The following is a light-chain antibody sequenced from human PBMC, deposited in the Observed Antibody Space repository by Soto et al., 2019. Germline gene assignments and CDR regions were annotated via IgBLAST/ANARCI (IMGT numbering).Light chain of an antibody. J-gene: IGKJ3*01. CDR1: QGISRW. V-gene: IGKV1-12*01. CDR2: DAS. CDR3: QQANSFPFA. Sequence: DIQMTQSPSSVSASVGDRVTITCRASQGISRWLAWYQQKPGKAPKLLIYDASGLQSGVPSRFSGGGSGTDFTLTIDSLQTEDFATYYCQQANSFPFAFGPGTKVDIK.